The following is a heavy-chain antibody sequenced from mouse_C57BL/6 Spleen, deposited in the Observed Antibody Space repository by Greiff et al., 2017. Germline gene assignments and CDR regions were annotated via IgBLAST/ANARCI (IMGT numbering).Heavy chain of an antibody. J-gene: IGHJ2*01. CDR2: ISDGGSYT. Sequence: EVMLVVSGGGLVKPGGYLKLSCAASGFTFSSYAMSWVRQTPEKRLEWVATISDGGSYTYYPDNVKGRFTISRDNAKNNLYLQMSHLKSEDTAMYYCARDQRSYYFDYWGQGTTLTVSS. CDR3: ARDQRSYYFDY. V-gene: IGHV5-4*01. CDR1: GFTFSSYA.